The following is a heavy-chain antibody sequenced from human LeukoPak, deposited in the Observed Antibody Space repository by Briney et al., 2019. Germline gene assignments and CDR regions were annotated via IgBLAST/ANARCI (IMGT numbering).Heavy chain of an antibody. D-gene: IGHD6-13*01. CDR1: GGSISSGPYF. J-gene: IGHJ4*02. V-gene: IGHV4-30-2*06. Sequence: SETLSLTCSVSGGSISSGPYFWSWIRQSPGQGLEWIGYIWPSGSTNYNPSLSGRVAISLDKSRNHFTLMVTAVTAADTAVYYCATYSSPPLFDYWGQGTLVTVSS. CDR2: IWPSGST. CDR3: ATYSSPPLFDY.